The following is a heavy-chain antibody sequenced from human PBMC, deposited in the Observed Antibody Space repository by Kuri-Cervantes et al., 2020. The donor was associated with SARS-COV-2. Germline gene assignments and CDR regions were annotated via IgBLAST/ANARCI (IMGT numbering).Heavy chain of an antibody. Sequence: SQTLSLTCAVYGGSFSGYYWSWIRQPPGKGLEWIGEINHSGSTNYNPSLKSRVTISVDTSENQFSLKLSSVTAADTAVYYCARDLGYYDSSGYYYYYMDVWGKGTTVTDSS. CDR2: INHSGST. D-gene: IGHD3-22*01. J-gene: IGHJ6*03. CDR1: GGSFSGYY. V-gene: IGHV4-34*01. CDR3: ARDLGYYDSSGYYYYYMDV.